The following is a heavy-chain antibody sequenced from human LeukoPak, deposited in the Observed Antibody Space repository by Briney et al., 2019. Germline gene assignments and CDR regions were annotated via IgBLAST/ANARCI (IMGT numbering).Heavy chain of an antibody. CDR1: GGSISTSNYY. D-gene: IGHD6-13*01. V-gene: IGHV4-39*07. CDR3: ARGGTSSSWPQYNWFDP. J-gene: IGHJ5*02. Sequence: SETLSLTCTVSGGSISTSNYYWGWIRQPPGKGLEWIGNIFYSGTTYYNPSLKSRVTISVDTSKNQFSLKLSSVTAADTAVYYCARGGTSSSWPQYNWFDPWGQGTLVTVSS. CDR2: IFYSGTT.